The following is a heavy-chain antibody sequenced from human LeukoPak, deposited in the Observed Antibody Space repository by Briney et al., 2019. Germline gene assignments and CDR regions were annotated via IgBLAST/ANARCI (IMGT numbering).Heavy chain of an antibody. D-gene: IGHD5-18*01. CDR2: IYSGGTT. CDR1: GFTFNDYE. J-gene: IGHJ4*02. Sequence: TGGSLRLSCAASGFTFNDYEMNWVRQAPGKGLEWVSTIYSGGTTYYADSVMGRFTISRHNSRNTLYLQMNSLRAEDTAVYYCARVDTVMAYYFDLWGQGTLVTVSS. V-gene: IGHV3-53*04. CDR3: ARVDTVMAYYFDL.